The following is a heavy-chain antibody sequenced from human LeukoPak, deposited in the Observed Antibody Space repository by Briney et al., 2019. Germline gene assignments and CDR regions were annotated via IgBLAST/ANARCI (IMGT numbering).Heavy chain of an antibody. CDR2: IYYSGST. CDR3: ARSTDYSSSLDY. Sequence: SETLSLTCTVSGGSISSYYWSWIRQPPGKGLEWIGYIYYSGSTNYNPSLKSRVTISVDTSKNQFSLKLSSVTAADTAVYYCARSTDYSSSLDYWGQGTLVTVSS. CDR1: GGSISSYY. V-gene: IGHV4-59*12. J-gene: IGHJ4*02. D-gene: IGHD6-6*01.